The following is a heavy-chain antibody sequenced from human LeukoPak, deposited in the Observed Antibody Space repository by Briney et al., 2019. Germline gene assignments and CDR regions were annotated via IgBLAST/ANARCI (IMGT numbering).Heavy chain of an antibody. V-gene: IGHV3-30*04. CDR3: ARDPVSSALQINSDY. Sequence: GFLRIFLGASGFGLRSFSMHLVRQAPSQGVEGVKVISNDGGNKYYADSVKGRFTISRDNSKNTLYLQMNSLRADDTALYYCARDPVSSALQINSDYWGQGTLVTVSS. D-gene: IGHD1-1*01. CDR2: ISNDGGNK. CDR1: GFGLRSFS. J-gene: IGHJ4*02.